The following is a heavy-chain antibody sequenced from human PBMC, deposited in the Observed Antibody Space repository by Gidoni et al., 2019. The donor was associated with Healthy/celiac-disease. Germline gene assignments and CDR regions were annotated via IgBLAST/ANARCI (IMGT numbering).Heavy chain of an antibody. V-gene: IGHV3-66*02. J-gene: IGHJ3*02. CDR3: ARGPLLLVGATTGAFDI. Sequence: EVQLVESGGGLVQPGGSLRLSCAASGFTVSSNYMSWVRQAPGKGLEWVSVIYSGGSTYYADSVKGRFTISRDNSKNTLYLQMNSLRAEDTAVYYCARGPLLLVGATTGAFDIWGQGTMVTVSS. CDR1: GFTVSSNY. D-gene: IGHD1-26*01. CDR2: IYSGGST.